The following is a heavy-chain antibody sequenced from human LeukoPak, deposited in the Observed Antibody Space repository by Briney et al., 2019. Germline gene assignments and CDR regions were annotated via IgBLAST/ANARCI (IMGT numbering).Heavy chain of an antibody. CDR1: GYSISSGYY. V-gene: IGHV4-38-2*02. D-gene: IGHD6-13*01. J-gene: IGHJ4*02. CDR2: IYHRGST. Sequence: PSETLSLTCTVSGYSISSGYYWGWIRPPPAKGLEWIGTIYHRGSTYYNPSLKSRVTISVDTSKNQFSLKLSSVTAADTAVYYCARFLYSTEPYDYWGQGTLVAVSS. CDR3: ARFLYSTEPYDY.